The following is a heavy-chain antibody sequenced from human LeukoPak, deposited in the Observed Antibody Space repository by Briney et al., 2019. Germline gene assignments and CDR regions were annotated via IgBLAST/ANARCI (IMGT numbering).Heavy chain of an antibody. V-gene: IGHV1-69*10. Sequence: ASVTVSCKASGGTFSSYAISWVRQAPGQGLEWMGGIIPILGTSNYAQKFQGRVTMTEDTSTDTAYMELSSLRSEDTAVYYCATWQQWLVNWGQGTLVTVSS. CDR2: IIPILGTS. CDR3: ATWQQWLVN. J-gene: IGHJ4*02. CDR1: GGTFSSYA. D-gene: IGHD6-19*01.